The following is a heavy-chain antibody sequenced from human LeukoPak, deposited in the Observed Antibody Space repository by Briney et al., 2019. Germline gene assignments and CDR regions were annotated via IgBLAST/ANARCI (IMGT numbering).Heavy chain of an antibody. J-gene: IGHJ4*02. CDR3: ARDSNYYGSGSYYNSDS. V-gene: IGHV1-2*02. D-gene: IGHD3-10*01. CDR1: VYTFTGYY. Sequence: ASVKVSCEASVYTFTGYYIHWVRQAPGQGLEWMGWINPHSGGTGYAQNFQGRVTMTRDTSISTAYMDLSSLRSDDTAFYYCARDSNYYGSGSYYNSDSWGQGTLVTVSS. CDR2: INPHSGGT.